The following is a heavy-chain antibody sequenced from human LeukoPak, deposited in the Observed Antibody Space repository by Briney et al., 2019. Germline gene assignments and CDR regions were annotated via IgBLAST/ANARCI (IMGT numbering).Heavy chain of an antibody. CDR3: ARDRQQTGLYH. J-gene: IGHJ5*02. CDR2: IYYSGST. D-gene: IGHD1-1*01. CDR1: GGSISSSSYY. Sequence: SETLSLTCTVSGGSISSSSYYWRWIRQPPGKGLEWIGSIYYSGSTYYNPSLKSRVTISVDTSKNQFSLKLSSVTAADTAVYYCARDRQQTGLYHWGQGTLVTVSS. V-gene: IGHV4-39*07.